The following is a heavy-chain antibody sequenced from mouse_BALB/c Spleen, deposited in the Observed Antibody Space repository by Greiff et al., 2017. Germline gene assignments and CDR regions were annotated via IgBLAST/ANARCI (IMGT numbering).Heavy chain of an antibody. V-gene: IGHV1-7*01. CDR1: GYTFTSYW. J-gene: IGHJ1*01. Sequence: QVQLQQSGAELAKPGASVKMSCKASGYTFTSYWMHWVKQRPGQGLEWIGYINPSTGVTEYIQKLKNKATLTADKSSSTAYMQLSSLPSEGSAVYYCAREVRREGYWCFDDWGAGTTVTVSS. CDR2: INPSTGVT. D-gene: IGHD2-14*01. CDR3: AREVRREGYWCFDD.